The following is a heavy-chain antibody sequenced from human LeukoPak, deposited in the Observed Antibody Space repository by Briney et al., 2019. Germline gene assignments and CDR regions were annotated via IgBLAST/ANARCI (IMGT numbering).Heavy chain of an antibody. CDR1: GYSFTSYW. CDR3: AIPQTRRGCLSN. D-gene: IGHD3-16*01. Sequence: PGGSLRLSCKGSGYSFTSYWIGWVRQMPGKGLEWMGIIYPGDSDTRYSPSFQGQVTISADKSISTAYLQWSSLKPSDTAIYYCAIPQTRRGCLSNGGQETWVPVP. V-gene: IGHV5-51*01. CDR2: IYPGDSDT. J-gene: IGHJ4*02.